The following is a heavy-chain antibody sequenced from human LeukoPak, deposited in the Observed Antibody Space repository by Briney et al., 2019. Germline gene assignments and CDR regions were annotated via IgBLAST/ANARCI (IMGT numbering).Heavy chain of an antibody. J-gene: IGHJ5*02. D-gene: IGHD2-2*01. V-gene: IGHV1-3*01. Sequence: ASVKVSCKASGYTFTSYAMHWVRQAPGQRLEWMGWINAGNGNTKYSQKFQGRVTITRDTSASTAYMELSSLRSEDTAVYYCARGRYCSSTSCHNWFDPWGQGTLVTVSS. CDR2: INAGNGNT. CDR3: ARGRYCSSTSCHNWFDP. CDR1: GYTFTSYA.